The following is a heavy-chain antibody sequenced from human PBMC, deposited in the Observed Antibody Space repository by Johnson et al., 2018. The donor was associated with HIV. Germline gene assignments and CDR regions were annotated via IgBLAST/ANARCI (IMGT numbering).Heavy chain of an antibody. CDR3: AKDQWSSSWTNDAFDI. V-gene: IGHV3-11*04. Sequence: QVQLVESGGGLVNPGGSLRLSCAASGFTFSDYYMTWIRQAPGKGLEWVSYISGGASTISYADSVKGRFTISRDNAKNSLYLQMNSLRAEDTAVYYCAKDQWSSSWTNDAFDIWGQGTMVTVSS. J-gene: IGHJ3*02. CDR2: ISGGASTI. CDR1: GFTFSDYY. D-gene: IGHD6-13*01.